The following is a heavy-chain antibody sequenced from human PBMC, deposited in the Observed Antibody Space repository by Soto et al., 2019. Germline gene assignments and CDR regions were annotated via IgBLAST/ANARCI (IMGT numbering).Heavy chain of an antibody. Sequence: QVQLVESGGGLVKPGGSLRLTCAASGFTLSDYHMSWIRQAPGKGLEWISFMSSSGTTIYYADSVKGRFTISRDNAKNSLYMQMNSLRADDTAVYYCARDPKRFDPWGQGTLVTVSS. CDR3: ARDPKRFDP. CDR1: GFTLSDYH. J-gene: IGHJ5*02. V-gene: IGHV3-11*01. CDR2: MSSSGTTI.